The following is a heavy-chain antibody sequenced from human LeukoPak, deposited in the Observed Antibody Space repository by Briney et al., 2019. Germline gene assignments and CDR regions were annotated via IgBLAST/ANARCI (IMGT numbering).Heavy chain of an antibody. CDR2: IWNDGSNK. V-gene: IGHV3-33*01. CDR3: ARASGSYDY. D-gene: IGHD1-26*01. Sequence: GGSLRLSCAASGFMFSVYVMHWVRQAPGKGLEWVAVIWNDGSNKYYADSVKGRFTISRDNSKNTLYLQMNSLRVEDTAVYYCARASGSYDYWGQGTLVTDSS. CDR1: GFMFSVYV. J-gene: IGHJ4*02.